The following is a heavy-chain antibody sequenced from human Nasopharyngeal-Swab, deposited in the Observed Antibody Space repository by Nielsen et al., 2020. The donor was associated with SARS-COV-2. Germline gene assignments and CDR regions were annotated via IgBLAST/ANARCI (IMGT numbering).Heavy chain of an antibody. CDR1: GGSISSYQ. CDR2: IYNSGST. Sequence: SETLSLTCGVSGGSISSYQWSWIRQPAGKGLEWIGRIYNSGSTNYNPTLKSRVTMSADASRNYFSLKLTSLTAADTAVYYCARDTIRDFWGGHAAFDVWGQGTRVAVSS. V-gene: IGHV4-4*07. D-gene: IGHD3-3*01. CDR3: ARDTIRDFWGGHAAFDV. J-gene: IGHJ3*01.